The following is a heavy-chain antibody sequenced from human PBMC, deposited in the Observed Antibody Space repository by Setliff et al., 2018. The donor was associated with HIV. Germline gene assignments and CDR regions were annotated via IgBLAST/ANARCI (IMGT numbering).Heavy chain of an antibody. D-gene: IGHD3-22*01. V-gene: IGHV3-23*01. Sequence: GGSLRLSCAASGFTFYTYAMSWVRQAPGKGLEWVSTFGYSGSDTYYADSVKGRFTISRDNSESMLYLQMNSLRAEDTAVYYCAKDPMIVVVPWGGSYFDYWGQGTLVTVSS. CDR1: GFTFYTYA. CDR2: FGYSGSDT. J-gene: IGHJ4*02. CDR3: AKDPMIVVVPWGGSYFDY.